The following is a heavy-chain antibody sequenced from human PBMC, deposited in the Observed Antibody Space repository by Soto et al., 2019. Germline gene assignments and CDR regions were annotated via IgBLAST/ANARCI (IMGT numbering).Heavy chain of an antibody. CDR3: ARTIWGGYYGMDV. CDR2: IYHSGST. J-gene: IGHJ6*04. V-gene: IGHV4-30-4*01. Sequence: PSETLSLTCTVSGGSISTYYWSWIRQPPGKGLEWIGYIYHSGSTYYNPSLKSRVTISVDTSKNQFSLKLSSVTAADTAVYYCARTIWGGYYGMDVGGKGTTVTVSS. CDR1: GGSISTYY. D-gene: IGHD3-10*01.